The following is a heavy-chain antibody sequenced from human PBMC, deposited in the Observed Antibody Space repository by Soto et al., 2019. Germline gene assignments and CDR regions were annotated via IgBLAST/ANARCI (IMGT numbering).Heavy chain of an antibody. Sequence: GGSLRLSCAASESTFSTYEMNWVRQAPGKGLEWVSYITSGGDIKYYADSVKGRFTISRDNAKNSLHLQMNSLRAEDTAVYYCTRDASRDSSARGWFDPWGPGTLVTVSS. CDR2: ITSGGDIK. CDR1: ESTFSTYE. J-gene: IGHJ5*02. D-gene: IGHD6-13*01. V-gene: IGHV3-48*03. CDR3: TRDASRDSSARGWFDP.